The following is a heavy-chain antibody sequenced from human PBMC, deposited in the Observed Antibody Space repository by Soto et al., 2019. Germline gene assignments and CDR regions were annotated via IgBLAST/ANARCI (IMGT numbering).Heavy chain of an antibody. CDR1: GGSISSGGYS. CDR3: AREGRYDSSGGKNAFDI. J-gene: IGHJ3*02. D-gene: IGHD3-22*01. CDR2: IYHSEST. Sequence: QLQLQESGSGLVKPSQTLSLTCAVSGGSISSGGYSWSWIRQPPGKGLEWIGYIYHSESTYYNPSLKSRVTISVDRSKNQFSLKLSSVTAADTAVYYCAREGRYDSSGGKNAFDIWGQGTMVTVSS. V-gene: IGHV4-30-2*01.